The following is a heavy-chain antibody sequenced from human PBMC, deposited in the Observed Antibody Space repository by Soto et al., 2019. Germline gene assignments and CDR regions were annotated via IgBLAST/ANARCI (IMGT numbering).Heavy chain of an antibody. CDR2: ISCIGDST. D-gene: IGHD6-13*01. CDR1: GFTFTDYA. J-gene: IGHJ4*02. Sequence: GWSLRLSCAASGFTFTDYALSLVCQTRGNRLDWVATISCIGDSTSLADSVKGRLSISRRNSKNTVSLLMTSLRAEDTVVYFCARGSSGYISSWYYFDYWGRGTLVTVSS. V-gene: IGHV3-23*01. CDR3: ARGSSGYISSWYYFDY.